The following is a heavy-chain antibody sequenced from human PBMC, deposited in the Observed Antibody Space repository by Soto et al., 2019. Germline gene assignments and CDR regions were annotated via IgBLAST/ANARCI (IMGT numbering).Heavy chain of an antibody. V-gene: IGHV4-34*01. D-gene: IGHD6-13*01. J-gene: IGHJ6*03. Sequence: SETLSLTCAVYGGSFSGYYWSWIRQPPGKGLEWIGEINHSGSTNYNPSLKSRVTISVDTSKNQFSLKLSSVTAADTAVYYCAREGPLAAARTVYYYYYMDVWGKGTTVTVSS. CDR2: INHSGST. CDR1: GGSFSGYY. CDR3: AREGPLAAARTVYYYYYMDV.